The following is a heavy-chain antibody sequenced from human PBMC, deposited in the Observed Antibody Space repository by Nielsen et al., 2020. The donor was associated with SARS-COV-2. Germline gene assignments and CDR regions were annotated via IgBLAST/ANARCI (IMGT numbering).Heavy chain of an antibody. CDR1: GYTFTSYG. CDR3: ARDRADYGDYPADY. Sequence: ASVKVSCKASGYTFTSYGISWVRQAPGQGLEWMGWISAYNGNTNYAQKLQGRVTMTTDTSTSTAYMELRSLRSDDTAVYYCARDRADYGDYPADYWGQGTLVTVSS. J-gene: IGHJ4*02. CDR2: ISAYNGNT. V-gene: IGHV1-18*01. D-gene: IGHD4-17*01.